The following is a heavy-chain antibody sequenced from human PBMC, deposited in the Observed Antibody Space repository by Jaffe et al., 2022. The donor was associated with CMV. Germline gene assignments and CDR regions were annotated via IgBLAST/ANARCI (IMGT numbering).Heavy chain of an antibody. CDR2: IIPIFGTA. CDR1: GGTFSSYA. D-gene: IGHD1-26*01. V-gene: IGHV1-69*01. Sequence: QVQLVQSGAEVKKPGSSVKVSCKASGGTFSSYAISWVRQAPGQGLEWMGGIIPIFGTANYAQKFQGRVTITADESTSTAYMELSSLRSEDTAVYYCARAPQWEGLIIVGAFDIWGQGTMVTVSS. CDR3: ARAPQWEGLIIVGAFDI. J-gene: IGHJ3*02.